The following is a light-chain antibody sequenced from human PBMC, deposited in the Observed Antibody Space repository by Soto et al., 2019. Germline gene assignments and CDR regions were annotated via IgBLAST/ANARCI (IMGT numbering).Light chain of an antibody. V-gene: IGLV1-44*01. CDR3: AAWNDSLNGYV. CDR2: SDN. CDR1: SSNIESNT. Sequence: SVLTQPPSASGTPGQRVTISCSGSSSNIESNTVTWYQHLPGTAPKLLIYSDNQRPSGVPDRFSGSKSGTSASLAISGLQSVDEADYFCAAWNDSLNGYVFGTGTKVTVL. J-gene: IGLJ1*01.